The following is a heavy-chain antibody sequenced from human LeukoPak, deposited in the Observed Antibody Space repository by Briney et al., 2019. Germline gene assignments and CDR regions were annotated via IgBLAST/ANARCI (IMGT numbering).Heavy chain of an antibody. CDR2: VYYSGTT. CDR3: AGKQDSSAWTSYYYYYMDV. V-gene: IGHV4-39*07. J-gene: IGHJ6*03. D-gene: IGHD6-19*01. CDR1: GGSISLSYYY. Sequence: SETLSLTCSVSGGSISLSYYYWGWIRQPPGKALEWIGSVYYSGTTSYNPSLKSRVTISVDTSNNQFSLKLNSVTAADTAIYYCAGKQDSSAWTSYYYYYMDVWGKGTTVTISS.